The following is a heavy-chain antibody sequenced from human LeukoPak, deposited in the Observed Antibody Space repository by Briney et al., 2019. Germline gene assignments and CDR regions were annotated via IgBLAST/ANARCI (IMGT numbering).Heavy chain of an antibody. V-gene: IGHV3-21*01. CDR1: GFAFSSYS. CDR2: IISSSSYI. J-gene: IGHJ3*02. CDR3: ARGGSSGYYDAFDI. D-gene: IGHD3-22*01. Sequence: GGALRLSSAASGFAFSSYSMKWGGRAPGKGREWGSSIISSSSYIYYSDSVKGRFTISRDNAKNSLYLQMNSLSAEDTAVYYCARGGSSGYYDAFDIWGQGTMVTVSS.